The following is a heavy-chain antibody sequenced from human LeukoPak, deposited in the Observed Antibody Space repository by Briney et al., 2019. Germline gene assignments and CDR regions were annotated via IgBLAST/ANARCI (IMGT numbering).Heavy chain of an antibody. CDR3: ARDISSRWYIDY. J-gene: IGHJ4*02. CDR2: ISSSSGII. Sequence: TGGSLRLSCAASGFTFSSYSMNWVRQAPGKGLEWVSYISSSSGIIYYADSVKGRFTISRDNAKNSLYLHMNSLRDDDTAVYYCARDISSRWYIDYWGQGTLVTVSS. V-gene: IGHV3-48*02. CDR1: GFTFSSYS. D-gene: IGHD6-13*01.